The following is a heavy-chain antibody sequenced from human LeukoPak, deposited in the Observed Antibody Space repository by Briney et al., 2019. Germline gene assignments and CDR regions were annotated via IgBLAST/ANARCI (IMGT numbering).Heavy chain of an antibody. V-gene: IGHV4-34*01. D-gene: IGHD3-10*01. Sequence: PSETLSLTCAVYGGSFSGYYWSWIRQPPGKGLEWIGEINHSGSTNYNPSLKSRVTISVDTSKNQFSLKLSSVTAADTAVYYCARGRGGYCGQGTLVTVSS. CDR2: INHSGST. J-gene: IGHJ4*02. CDR1: GGSFSGYY. CDR3: ARGRGGY.